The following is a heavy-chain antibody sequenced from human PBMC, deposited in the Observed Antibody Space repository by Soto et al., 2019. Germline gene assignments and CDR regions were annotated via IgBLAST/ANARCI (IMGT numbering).Heavy chain of an antibody. D-gene: IGHD2-15*01. CDR3: AAFCSAGGCTPGPWN. Sequence: QVVPSGAEVRKPGASVKVSCKASGYSFTTYYIHWFRQAPGQGLEWMAIINPNGGSTNSAQKFQGRVTVTRDMSASTVYMELSSLRSDDTAVYYCAAFCSAGGCTPGPWNWGRGKVVTVSS. V-gene: IGHV1-46*03. CDR1: GYSFTTYY. J-gene: IGHJ3*01. CDR2: INPNGGST.